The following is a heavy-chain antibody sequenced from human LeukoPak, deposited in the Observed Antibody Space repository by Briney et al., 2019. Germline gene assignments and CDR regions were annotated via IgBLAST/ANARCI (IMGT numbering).Heavy chain of an antibody. D-gene: IGHD3-10*01. CDR3: AEDQNDGVYYASGSYFDY. J-gene: IGHJ4*02. Sequence: PGGSLRLSCAASGFTFSSYGMHWVRQAPGKGLEWVAFIRYDGSNKYYADSVKGRFTISRDNSKNTLYLQMNSLRAEDTAMYYCAEDQNDGVYYASGSYFDYWGQGIPIIVSS. V-gene: IGHV3-30*02. CDR2: IRYDGSNK. CDR1: GFTFSSYG.